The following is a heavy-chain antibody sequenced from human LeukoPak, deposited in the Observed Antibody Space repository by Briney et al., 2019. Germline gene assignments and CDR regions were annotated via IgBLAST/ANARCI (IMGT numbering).Heavy chain of an antibody. CDR2: INPNSGGT. V-gene: IGHV1-2*02. CDR1: GYTFTGYY. J-gene: IGHJ4*02. CDR3: AREGIVATNHLDY. D-gene: IGHD5-12*01. Sequence: ASVKVSCKASGYTFTGYYMHWVRQAPGQGLEWMGWINPNSGGTNYAQKFQGRVTMTRDTSISTAYMELSSLRSEDTAVYYCAREGIVATNHLDYWGQGTLVTVSS.